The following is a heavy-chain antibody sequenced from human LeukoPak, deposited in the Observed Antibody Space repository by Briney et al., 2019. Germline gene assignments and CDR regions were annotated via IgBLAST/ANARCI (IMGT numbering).Heavy chain of an antibody. CDR2: ISSSSSYI. CDR1: GFTFSSYS. D-gene: IGHD4-11*01. Sequence: GGSLRLSCAASGFTFSSYSMNWVRQAPGKGLEWVSSISSSSSYIYYADSVKGRFTISRDNAKNSLYLQMNSLRAEDTAVYYRARDPLPSTPNYYYYYMDVWGKGTTVTVSS. V-gene: IGHV3-21*01. J-gene: IGHJ6*03. CDR3: ARDPLPSTPNYYYYYMDV.